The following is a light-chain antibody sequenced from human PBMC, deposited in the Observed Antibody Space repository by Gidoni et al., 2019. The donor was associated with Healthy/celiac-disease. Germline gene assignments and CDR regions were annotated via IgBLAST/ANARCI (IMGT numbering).Light chain of an antibody. CDR3: QQRSNWPLT. J-gene: IGKJ4*01. V-gene: IGKV3-11*01. CDR1: QSVSSY. CDR2: DAS. Sequence: EIVLTQSPATLSLSPGERATLSCRASQSVSSYLACYKQKPGQAPSLLLYDASNRATGIPARFSGSGSGTDFTLTISSLEPEDFAVYYCQQRSNWPLTFGGGTKVEIK.